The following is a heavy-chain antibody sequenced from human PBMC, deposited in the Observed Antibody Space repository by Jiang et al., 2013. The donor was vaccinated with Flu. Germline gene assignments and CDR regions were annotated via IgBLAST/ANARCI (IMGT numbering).Heavy chain of an antibody. CDR1: GGSFSDYY. CDR3: ARVAITMVGNHFDY. J-gene: IGHJ4*02. D-gene: IGHD3-10*01. CDR2: NDHSGST. V-gene: IGHV4-34*01. Sequence: LLKPSETLSLNCAVYGGSFSDYYWSWIRQPPGKGLEWIGENDHSGSTNYNPSLKSRVTISVDTSKKQFSLKLNSVTAADTAVYYCARVAITMVGNHFDYWGRGTLVTVSS.